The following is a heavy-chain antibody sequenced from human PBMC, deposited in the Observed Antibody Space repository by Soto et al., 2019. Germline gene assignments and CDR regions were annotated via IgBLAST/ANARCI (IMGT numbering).Heavy chain of an antibody. CDR1: NGSISTYY. CDR2: VYYSGTT. D-gene: IGHD3-9*01. CDR3: VRDYLLTGFDT. Sequence: TVCNGSISTYYWTWVRQPPGKGLEWIGYVYYSGTTNYNPSLKSRVGMSIDTSKNQFSLELKSVTAADTATYYCVRDYLLTGFDTWGQGTLVTVSS. V-gene: IGHV4-59*01. J-gene: IGHJ5*02.